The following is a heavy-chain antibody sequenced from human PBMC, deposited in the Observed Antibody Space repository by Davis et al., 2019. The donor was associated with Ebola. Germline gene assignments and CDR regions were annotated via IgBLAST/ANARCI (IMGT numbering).Heavy chain of an antibody. J-gene: IGHJ6*02. CDR3: AREEAHTLHYGMDV. CDR1: GGSISSYY. V-gene: IGHV4-59*01. D-gene: IGHD3-16*01. Sequence: PSETLSLTCTVSGGSISSYYWSWIRQPPGKGLEWIGYIYYSGSTNYNPSLKSRVTISVDTSKNQFSLKLSSVTAADTAVYYCAREEAHTLHYGMDVWGQGTTVTVSS. CDR2: IYYSGST.